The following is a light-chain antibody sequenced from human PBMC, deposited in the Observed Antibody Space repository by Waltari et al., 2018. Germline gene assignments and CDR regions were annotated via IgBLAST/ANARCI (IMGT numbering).Light chain of an antibody. Sequence: IQMTQSPTSLSASVGARVTLTCQASQDISNCLNWYQQKPGRAPKLLIYDASILEPGVPSRLSGSGSGTHFSFTISGLQTDDIGTYFCQQCDDVPFTFGPGTKVEMK. CDR3: QQCDDVPFT. V-gene: IGKV1-33*01. CDR1: QDISNC. J-gene: IGKJ3*01. CDR2: DAS.